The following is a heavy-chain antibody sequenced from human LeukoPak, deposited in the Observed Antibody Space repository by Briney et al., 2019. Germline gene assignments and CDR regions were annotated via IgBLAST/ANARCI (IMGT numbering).Heavy chain of an antibody. J-gene: IGHJ4*02. CDR1: GFTFSSYA. CDR3: AKVEGLIGSYSNS. V-gene: IGHV3-23*01. Sequence: QTGGSLRLSCAASGFTFSSYAMSWVRRAPGEGLEWVSAISGSGGSTYYADSVKGRFTISRDNSKNTLYLQMNSLRAEDTAVYYCAKVEGLIGSYSNSWGQGTLVTVTS. CDR2: ISGSGGST. D-gene: IGHD4-11*01.